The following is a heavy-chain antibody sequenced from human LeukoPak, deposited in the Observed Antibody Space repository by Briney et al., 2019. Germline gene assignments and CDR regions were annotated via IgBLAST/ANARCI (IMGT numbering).Heavy chain of an antibody. CDR2: IIPIFGTA. V-gene: IGHV1-69*13. CDR3: ASRYDSSGEFVDY. J-gene: IGHJ4*02. CDR1: GGTFSSYA. D-gene: IGHD3-22*01. Sequence: SVKVSCTASGGTFSSYAISWVRQAPGQGLEWMGGIIPIFGTANYAQKFQGRVTITADESTSTAYMELSSLRSEDTAVYYCASRYDSSGEFVDYWGQGTLVTVSS.